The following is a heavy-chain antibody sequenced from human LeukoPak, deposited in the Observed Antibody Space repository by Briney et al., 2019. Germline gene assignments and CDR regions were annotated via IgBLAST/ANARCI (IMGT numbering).Heavy chain of an antibody. CDR2: ISWYSGSI. CDR1: GFTFDDYA. CDR3: AKGNCGADCYPDY. D-gene: IGHD2-21*02. J-gene: IGHJ4*02. V-gene: IGHV3-9*01. Sequence: PGRSLRLSCAASGFTFDDYAMHWVRQAPGKGLEWVSGISWYSGSIAYADSVKGRFTISRDNAKNSPYLQMNSLRPEDTALYYCAKGNCGADCYPDYWAREPWSPSPQ.